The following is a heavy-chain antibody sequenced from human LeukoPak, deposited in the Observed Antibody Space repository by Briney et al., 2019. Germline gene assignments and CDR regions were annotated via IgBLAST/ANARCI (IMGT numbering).Heavy chain of an antibody. J-gene: IGHJ4*02. Sequence: GSLRLSCAASGFTVSGNYMSWVRQAPGKGLEWVSVIYSGGSTYYTDSVKGRFTISRDNSKNMLYLQMNSLRVEDTAVYYCSSLFRLGYWGQGTLVTVSS. CDR3: SSLFRLGY. CDR1: GFTVSGNY. D-gene: IGHD3-3*01. V-gene: IGHV3-53*01. CDR2: IYSGGST.